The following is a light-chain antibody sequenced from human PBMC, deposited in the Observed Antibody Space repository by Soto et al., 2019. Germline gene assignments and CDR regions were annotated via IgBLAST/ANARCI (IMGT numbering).Light chain of an antibody. CDR1: EDISSY. CDR3: QQFKNYPIT. CDR2: AAS. J-gene: IGKJ5*01. V-gene: IGKV1-9*01. Sequence: IQLTQSPSSLSASVGARVTFTCRASEDISSYLVWYQQKPGAAPKLLIYAASALHSGVPPRFSGSGSVTDFTLTIRSLQPEDFAIYFCQQFKNYPITFGQGTRLQIK.